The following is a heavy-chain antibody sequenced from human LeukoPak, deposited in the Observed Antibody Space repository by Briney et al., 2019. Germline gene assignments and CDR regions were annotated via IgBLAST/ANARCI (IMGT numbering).Heavy chain of an antibody. CDR2: ISGSGGNT. Sequence: GGSLRLSCAASGVTFSSYAMSWVRQAPGKGLEWVSSISGSGGNTDYADSVKGRFTMSRDNSKNTLYLQMNSLRAEDTAVYYCAKDWGAGEGAFDIWGQGTMVTVSS. V-gene: IGHV3-23*01. CDR1: GVTFSSYA. D-gene: IGHD1-26*01. CDR3: AKDWGAGEGAFDI. J-gene: IGHJ3*02.